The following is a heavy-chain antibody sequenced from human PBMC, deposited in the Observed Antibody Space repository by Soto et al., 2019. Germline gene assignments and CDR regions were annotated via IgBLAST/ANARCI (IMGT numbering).Heavy chain of an antibody. V-gene: IGHV1-69*02. CDR3: ANPPRY. CDR1: GGTFSSYT. J-gene: IGHJ4*02. CDR2: IIPISGIA. Sequence: QVQLVQSGAEVKKPGSSVKVSCKASGGTFSSYTISWVRQAPGQGLEWLGRIIPISGIANHAQKFQGRVTIPADKSTVTAYMELRSLRSEDTAVYYCANPPRYWGQGTLVTVSS.